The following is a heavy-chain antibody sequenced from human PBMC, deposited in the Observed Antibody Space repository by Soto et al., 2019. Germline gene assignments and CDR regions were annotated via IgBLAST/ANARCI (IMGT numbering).Heavy chain of an antibody. V-gene: IGHV2-5*02. J-gene: IGHJ5*02. CDR1: GFSLSTSEVG. Sequence: QITLKESGPTLVKPTQTLTLTCTFSGFSLSTSEVGVGWIRQPPGKALEWLALIYWDDDKRYSPSLKSRLTITKDTSKNQVVLTMTNMDPVDTATYYCAQYCSGGSRSFGFDPWGQGTLVTVSS. D-gene: IGHD2-15*01. CDR3: AQYCSGGSRSFGFDP. CDR2: IYWDDDK.